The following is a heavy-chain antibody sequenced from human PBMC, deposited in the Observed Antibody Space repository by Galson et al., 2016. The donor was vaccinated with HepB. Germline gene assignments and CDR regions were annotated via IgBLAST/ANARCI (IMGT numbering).Heavy chain of an antibody. J-gene: IGHJ4*02. CDR2: ISGSGVNA. V-gene: IGHV3-23*01. CDR3: ATRRGSGSHDY. Sequence: SLRLSCAASGFTFSTYAMSWVRQAPGKGLEWVSAISGSGVNAHYADSVKGRFTISRDNAKNSLYLQMNSLRAEDTAVYYCATRRGSGSHDYWGQGTLVTVSS. D-gene: IGHD3-10*01. CDR1: GFTFSTYA.